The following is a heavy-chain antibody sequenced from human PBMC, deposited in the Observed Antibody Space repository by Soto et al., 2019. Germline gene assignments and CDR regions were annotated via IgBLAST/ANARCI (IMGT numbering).Heavy chain of an antibody. V-gene: IGHV4-61*01. CDR1: GGSVSSGSYY. D-gene: IGHD2-21*01. Sequence: QVQLQESGPGLVKPSETLSLTCTVSGGSVSSGSYYWSWIRQPPGKGLEWIGYIYYSGSTNYNPSLKSRVTISVDTSKNQFSLKLSSGTAADTAVYYCARARLPLYGMDVWGQGTTVTVSS. J-gene: IGHJ6*02. CDR3: ARARLPLYGMDV. CDR2: IYYSGST.